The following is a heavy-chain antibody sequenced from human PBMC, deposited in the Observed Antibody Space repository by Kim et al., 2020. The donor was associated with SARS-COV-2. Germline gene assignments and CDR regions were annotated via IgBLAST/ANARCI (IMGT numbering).Heavy chain of an antibody. Sequence: ADSVKGRFTISRDNAKNSLYLQMNSLRAEDTAVYYCAGGYDILTGYPIDYWGQGTLVTVSS. CDR3: AGGYDILTGYPIDY. J-gene: IGHJ4*02. V-gene: IGHV3-11*06. D-gene: IGHD3-9*01.